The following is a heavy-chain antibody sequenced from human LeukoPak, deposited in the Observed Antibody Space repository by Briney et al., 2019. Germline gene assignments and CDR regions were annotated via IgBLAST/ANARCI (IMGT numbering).Heavy chain of an antibody. J-gene: IGHJ5*02. CDR2: ISGSGGST. D-gene: IGHD3-22*01. CDR1: GFTFSSYA. V-gene: IGHV3-23*01. Sequence: GGSLRLSCAASGFTFSSYAMSWVRQAPGKGLEWVSGISGSGGSTYYADSVKGLFTISRENSKNTLYLQMNNLRAEDTAVYYCAKDSSIMMLVIITTWGQGTLVTVSS. CDR3: AKDSSIMMLVIITT.